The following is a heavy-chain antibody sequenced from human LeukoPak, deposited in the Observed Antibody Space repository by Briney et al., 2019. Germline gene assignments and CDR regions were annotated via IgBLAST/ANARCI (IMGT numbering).Heavy chain of an antibody. D-gene: IGHD6-13*01. CDR2: IYHSGST. V-gene: IGHV4-38-2*02. CDR3: ASQAYSSSWHGRVDH. Sequence: SETLSLTCTVSGYSISSGYYWGWIRQPPGKGLEWIGSIYHSGSTYYNPSLKSRVTISVDTSKNQFSLKLSSVTAADTAVYYCASQAYSSSWHGRVDHWGQGTLVTVSS. J-gene: IGHJ4*02. CDR1: GYSISSGYY.